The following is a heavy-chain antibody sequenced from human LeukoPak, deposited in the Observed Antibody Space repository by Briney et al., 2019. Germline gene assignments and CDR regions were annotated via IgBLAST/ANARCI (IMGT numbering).Heavy chain of an antibody. CDR3: TKATTRRVPAATIDS. J-gene: IGHJ4*02. Sequence: GRSLRVSCAASGFIFADFSMFWVRQVRGKGLEWVSSITWHGRSTAYADSVRGRFTISRDNAKYSLYLQMNSLRPEDTAFYYCTKATTRRVPAATIDSWGQGTLVTVSS. V-gene: IGHV3-9*01. CDR1: GFIFADFS. CDR2: ITWHGRST. D-gene: IGHD6-13*01.